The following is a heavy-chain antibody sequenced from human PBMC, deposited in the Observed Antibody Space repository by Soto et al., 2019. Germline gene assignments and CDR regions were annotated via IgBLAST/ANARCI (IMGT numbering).Heavy chain of an antibody. V-gene: IGHV4-59*01. CDR1: GGSISTYY. CDR3: ARGKKYSSSWYSGY. CDR2: IFYSDNT. Sequence: SETLSLTCTVSGGSISTYYWIWVRQSPGKGLEWLGYIFYSDNTNYNPSLESRLSISVDTSKNQISLTLNSVTAADTAVYYCARGKKYSSSWYSGYWGQGTLVTVS. J-gene: IGHJ4*02. D-gene: IGHD6-13*01.